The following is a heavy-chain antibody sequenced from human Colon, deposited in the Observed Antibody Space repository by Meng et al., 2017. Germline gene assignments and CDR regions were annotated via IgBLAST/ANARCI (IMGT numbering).Heavy chain of an antibody. J-gene: IGHJ5*01. D-gene: IGHD3-16*02. CDR1: DDSINTYF. Sequence: SETLSLTCTVSDDSINTYFWSWIRQPPGKGLEWIGYSFYSVKSNYNPSFKSRFHISVDSAKKQVYLHVNSVTAAYTAVYYCARDRSFKRVWDERFDSWGQGTLVTVSS. V-gene: IGHV4-59*01. CDR2: SFYSVKS. CDR3: ARDRSFKRVWDERFDS.